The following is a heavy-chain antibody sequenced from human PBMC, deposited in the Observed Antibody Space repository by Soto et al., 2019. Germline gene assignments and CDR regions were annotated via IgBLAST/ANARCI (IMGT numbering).Heavy chain of an antibody. CDR1: GYTFTSYD. CDR3: ARVAGPPYMGCSSGWFDA. J-gene: IGHJ5*02. D-gene: IGHD2-21*02. CDR2: MNPNSGNT. Sequence: QVQLVQSGAEVKKPGASVKVSCKASGYTFTSYDINWVRQATGQGLEWMGWMNPNSGNTGYAQRFQGRVTRARNTTIGTAYMGVSNLRSEDTAVYYWARVAGPPYMGCSSGWFDAWGQGTLVTVSS. V-gene: IGHV1-8*01.